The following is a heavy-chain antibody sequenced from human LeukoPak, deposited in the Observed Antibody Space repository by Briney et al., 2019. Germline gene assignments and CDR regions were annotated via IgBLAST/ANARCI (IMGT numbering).Heavy chain of an antibody. CDR1: GFTFSSYA. V-gene: IGHV3-23*01. J-gene: IGHJ4*02. D-gene: IGHD5-12*01. Sequence: GGSLRLSCAASGFTFSSYAMSWVRQAPGKGLEWVSAISGSGGSTYYADSVKGRFTISRDNSKNTLYLQMNSLRAEDTAVYFCAKDQRGIVATIDYWGQGTLVTVSS. CDR2: ISGSGGST. CDR3: AKDQRGIVATIDY.